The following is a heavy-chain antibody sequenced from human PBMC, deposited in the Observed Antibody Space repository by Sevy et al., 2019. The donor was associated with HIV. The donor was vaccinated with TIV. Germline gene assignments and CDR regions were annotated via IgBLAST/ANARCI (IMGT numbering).Heavy chain of an antibody. CDR2: FDPEDGET. CDR1: GYTLTKLG. Sequence: ASVKVSCKVSGYTLTKLGMHWVRQAPGKGLEWMGSFDPEDGETIDEQKFQGRLTMTEDTSTDTAYMDLSSLRSEDTAVYFCATTKDYYESSGSPFDYWGQGTVVTVSS. V-gene: IGHV1-24*01. J-gene: IGHJ4*02. CDR3: ATTKDYYESSGSPFDY. D-gene: IGHD3-22*01.